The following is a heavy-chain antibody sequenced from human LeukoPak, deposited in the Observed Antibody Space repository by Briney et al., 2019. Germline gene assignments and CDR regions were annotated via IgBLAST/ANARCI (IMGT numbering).Heavy chain of an antibody. CDR1: GGSISSGDYY. D-gene: IGHD3-3*01. J-gene: IGHJ3*02. Sequence: PSQTLSLTCTVSGGSISSGDYYWSWIRQPPGKGLEWIGYIYYSGSTYYNPSLKSRVTISVDTSKNQFSLKLSSVTAADTAVYYCASRNYDFWSGYSYAFDIWGQGTMVTVSS. CDR3: ASRNYDFWSGYSYAFDI. V-gene: IGHV4-30-4*01. CDR2: IYYSGST.